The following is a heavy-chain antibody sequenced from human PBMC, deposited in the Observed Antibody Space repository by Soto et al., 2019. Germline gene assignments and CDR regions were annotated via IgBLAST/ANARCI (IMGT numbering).Heavy chain of an antibody. Sequence: PGESLKISCKGSGYSFAGYWITWVRQKPGKGLEWMGRIDPSDSQTYYSPSFRGHVTISVTKSITTVFLQWSSLRDSDTAMYYCASQIYDSDTGPNCQYYFDSWGQGTPVTVSS. J-gene: IGHJ4*02. V-gene: IGHV5-10-1*01. CDR3: ASQIYDSDTGPNCQYYFDS. D-gene: IGHD3-22*01. CDR2: IDPSDSQT. CDR1: GYSFAGYW.